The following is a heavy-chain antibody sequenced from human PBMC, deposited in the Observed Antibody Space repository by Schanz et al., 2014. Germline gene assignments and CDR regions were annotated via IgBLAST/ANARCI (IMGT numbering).Heavy chain of an antibody. CDR3: AGTYCSSTSCYTGYYYMDV. CDR1: GGTFSSDT. CDR2: IVPILGIA. V-gene: IGHV1-69*02. Sequence: QVQLVQSEAEVKKPGSSVKVSCKASGGTFSSDTFSWVRQAPGQGLEWMGRIVPILGIANYAQNFQGRVTITADKSTSTAYMDLTSLRSEDTAVYYCAGTYCSSTSCYTGYYYMDVWGKGTTVTVSS. J-gene: IGHJ6*03. D-gene: IGHD2-2*02.